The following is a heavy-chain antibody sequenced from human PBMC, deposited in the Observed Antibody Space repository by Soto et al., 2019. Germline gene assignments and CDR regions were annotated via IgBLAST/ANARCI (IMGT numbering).Heavy chain of an antibody. V-gene: IGHV4-59*08. CDR3: ARHPGYYDVLTGYSTYYFYY. Sequence: SETLSVTCTVSGGSISTYYWSWIRQSPGKGLEWIGYIYYRGNTNYNPSFKSRVTISLDTSKNQFSLRLSCVTAADTAVYYCARHPGYYDVLTGYSTYYFYYWGQGTLVTVSS. CDR2: IYYRGNT. CDR1: GGSISTYY. J-gene: IGHJ4*02. D-gene: IGHD3-9*01.